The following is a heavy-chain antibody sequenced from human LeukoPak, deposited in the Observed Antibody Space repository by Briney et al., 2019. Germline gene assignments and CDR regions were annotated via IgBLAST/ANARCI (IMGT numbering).Heavy chain of an antibody. CDR1: GGSISSSPYY. Sequence: SETLSLTCTVSGGSISSSPYYWGWIRQPPGKGLEWIGTIYYRGSTYSNPSLNSRVTISLDTSKNQFSLKLSSVTAADTAVYYCARSGDLDYWGQGTLVTVSS. V-gene: IGHV4-39*01. CDR3: ARSGDLDY. J-gene: IGHJ4*02. D-gene: IGHD3-10*01. CDR2: IYYRGST.